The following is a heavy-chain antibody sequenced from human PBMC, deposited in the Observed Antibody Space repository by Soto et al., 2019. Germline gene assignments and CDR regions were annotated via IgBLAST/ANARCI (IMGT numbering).Heavy chain of an antibody. CDR2: MNPNSGNT. J-gene: IGHJ5*02. V-gene: IGHV1-8*01. D-gene: IGHD6-19*01. CDR3: SREDSSGGVDP. Sequence: QVQLVQSGADVKKPGASVKVSCKASGYTFTSYDINWVRQATGQGLEWMGWMNPNSGNTGYAQKFQGRVTMTRNTSINTAYLELSSLRSEDTAVYFCSREDSSGGVDPWGQGTLVTVSS. CDR1: GYTFTSYD.